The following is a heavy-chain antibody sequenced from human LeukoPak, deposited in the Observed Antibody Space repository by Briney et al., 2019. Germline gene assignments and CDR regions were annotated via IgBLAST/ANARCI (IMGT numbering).Heavy chain of an antibody. CDR2: INPSGGST. CDR3: ARVYESNSGWTPTYYFDY. Sequence: ASVNVSCKASGYTFTIYYMHWVRQAPGQGLEWMGIINPSGGSTSYAQKFQGRVTMTRDTSTSTVYMELSSLRSEDTAVYYCARVYESNSGWTPTYYFDYWGQGTLVTVSS. D-gene: IGHD6-19*01. J-gene: IGHJ4*02. V-gene: IGHV1-46*01. CDR1: GYTFTIYY.